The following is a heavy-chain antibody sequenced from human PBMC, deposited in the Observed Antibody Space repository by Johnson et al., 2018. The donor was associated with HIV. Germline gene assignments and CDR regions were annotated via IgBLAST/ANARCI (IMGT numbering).Heavy chain of an antibody. Sequence: VQLVESGGGLVQPGGSLRLSCVGSSNYKSWVRQAPGKGLEWVSVIYSGGSTYYADSVKGRFTISRDTSKNMLYLQMNSLRPEDTAVYYCTRGSFTEDAFDIWGQGTMVTVSS. CDR2: IYSGGST. V-gene: IGHV3-66*02. CDR3: TRGSFTEDAFDI. D-gene: IGHD1-26*01. J-gene: IGHJ3*02. CDR1: SSNY.